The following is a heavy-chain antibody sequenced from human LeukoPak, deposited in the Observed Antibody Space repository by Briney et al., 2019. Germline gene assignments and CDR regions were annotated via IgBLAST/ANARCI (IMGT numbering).Heavy chain of an antibody. CDR1: GFTFSDYY. CDR2: ISGSGATT. J-gene: IGHJ4*02. CDR3: AKAHDIVVVLDF. V-gene: IGHV3-23*01. Sequence: PGGSLRLSCAASGFTFSDYYMSWVRQAPGKGVEWVAPISGSGATTYYADSVKGRFTTSRDNSKTTLYLQMNSLRADDTAVYYCAKAHDIVVVLDFWGQGTLVTVSS. D-gene: IGHD2-15*01.